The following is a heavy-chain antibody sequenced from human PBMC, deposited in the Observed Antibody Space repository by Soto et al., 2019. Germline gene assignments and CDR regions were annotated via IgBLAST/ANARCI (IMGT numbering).Heavy chain of an antibody. Sequence: GESLKISCKGSGYSFTSYWISWVRQMPGKGLEWMGRIGPSDSYTNYSPSFQGHVTISADKSISTAYLQWSSLKASDTAMYYCATHSSGWNYYYGMDVWGQGTTVTVSS. CDR1: GYSFTSYW. CDR3: ATHSSGWNYYYGMDV. V-gene: IGHV5-10-1*01. CDR2: IGPSDSYT. J-gene: IGHJ6*02. D-gene: IGHD6-19*01.